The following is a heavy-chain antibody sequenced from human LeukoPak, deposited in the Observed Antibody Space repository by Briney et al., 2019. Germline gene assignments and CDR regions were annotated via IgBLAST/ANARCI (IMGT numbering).Heavy chain of an antibody. V-gene: IGHV3-30*01. Sequence: GGSLRLSCAASGFTFSSYAMHWVRQAPGKGLEWVAVISYDGSNKYYADSVKGRFTISRDNPKNTLYLQMNSLRAEDTAVYYCARLAAADTYWGQGTLVTVSS. CDR1: GFTFSSYA. CDR2: ISYDGSNK. CDR3: ARLAAADTY. D-gene: IGHD6-13*01. J-gene: IGHJ4*02.